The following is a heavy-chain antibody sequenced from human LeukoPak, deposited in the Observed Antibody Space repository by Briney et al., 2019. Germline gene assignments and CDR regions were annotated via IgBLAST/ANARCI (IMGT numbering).Heavy chain of an antibody. J-gene: IGHJ4*02. CDR1: GLSVSGNY. CDR3: TYGDYPLTY. CDR2: IYSDGKT. V-gene: IGHV3-66*01. Sequence: GGSLRLSCTASGLSVSGNYWHWVRQAPGKALEWVSIIYSDGKTLYTTSVKGRFTFSRDKSKNTFYLQMNSVRAEDTAVYFCTYGDYPLTYWGQGTLVTVSS. D-gene: IGHD4-17*01.